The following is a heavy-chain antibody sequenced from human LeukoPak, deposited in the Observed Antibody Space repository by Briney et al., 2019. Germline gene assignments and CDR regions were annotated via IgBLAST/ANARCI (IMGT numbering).Heavy chain of an antibody. CDR2: IYTSGST. CDR3: ARDLDFWGGSNKINDAFDI. CDR1: GGSISSGSYY. V-gene: IGHV4-61*02. Sequence: SQTLSLTCTVSGGSISSGSYYWSWIRQPAGKGLEWIGRIYTSGSTNYNPSLKSRVTISVDTSKNQFSLKLSSVTAADTAVYYCARDLDFWGGSNKINDAFDIWGQGTMVTVSS. J-gene: IGHJ3*02. D-gene: IGHD3-3*01.